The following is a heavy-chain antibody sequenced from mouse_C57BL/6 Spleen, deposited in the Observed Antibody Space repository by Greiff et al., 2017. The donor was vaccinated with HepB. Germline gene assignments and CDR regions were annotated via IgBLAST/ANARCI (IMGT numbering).Heavy chain of an antibody. D-gene: IGHD1-1*01. CDR2: IDPSDSYT. CDR1: GYTFTSYW. CDR3: VYPRYFDV. J-gene: IGHJ1*03. V-gene: IGHV1-59*01. Sequence: VQLQQPGAELVRPGTSVKLSCKASGYTFTSYWMHWVKQRPGQGLEWIGVIDPSDSYTNYNQKFKGKATLTVDTSSSTAYMQLSSLTSEDSAVYYCVYPRYFDVWGTGTTVTVSS.